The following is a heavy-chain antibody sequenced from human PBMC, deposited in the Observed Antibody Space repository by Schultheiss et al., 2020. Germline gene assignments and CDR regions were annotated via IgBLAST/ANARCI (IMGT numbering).Heavy chain of an antibody. Sequence: GESLKISCSASGFTFSSYAMHWVRQAPGKGLEYVSAISSNGGSTYYADSVKGRFTISRDNSKNTLYLQMSSLRAEDTAVYYCASSSGWPYFDYWGQGTLVTVSS. CDR3: ASSSGWPYFDY. CDR1: GFTFSSYA. J-gene: IGHJ4*02. V-gene: IGHV3-64D*06. D-gene: IGHD6-19*01. CDR2: ISSNGGST.